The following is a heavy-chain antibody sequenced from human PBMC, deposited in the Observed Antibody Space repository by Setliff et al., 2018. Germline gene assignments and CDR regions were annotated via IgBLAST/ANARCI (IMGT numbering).Heavy chain of an antibody. J-gene: IGHJ4*02. D-gene: IGHD1-1*01. Sequence: SETLSLTCTVSGGSMITNDYFWGWIRQPPGKGLEWIGRIYYRGDTYYNASLKSRLTLSVDTSKNQVSLNLRSVTAADTAVYYCARTGTYRYFDYWGQGTQVTVSS. CDR2: IYYRGDT. V-gene: IGHV4-39*01. CDR1: GGSMITNDYF. CDR3: ARTGTYRYFDY.